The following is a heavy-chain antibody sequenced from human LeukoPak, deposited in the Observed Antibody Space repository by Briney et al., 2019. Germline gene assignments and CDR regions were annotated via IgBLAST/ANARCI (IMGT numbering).Heavy chain of an antibody. V-gene: IGHV5-51*01. D-gene: IGHD2-2*01. Sequence: GESLKISCKGPDYKFTNYWIGWVRQMPGKGLEWMGIIYPADSDTRYNPSFQGQVTISADKSFSTAYLQWSSLKASDTAMYYCARLLSHGYAPNRYFDYWGQGTLVTVSS. CDR2: IYPADSDT. CDR1: DYKFTNYW. CDR3: ARLLSHGYAPNRYFDY. J-gene: IGHJ4*02.